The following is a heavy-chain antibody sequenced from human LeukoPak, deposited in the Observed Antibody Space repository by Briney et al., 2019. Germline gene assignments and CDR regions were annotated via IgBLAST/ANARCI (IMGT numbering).Heavy chain of an antibody. CDR2: IYSGSST. D-gene: IGHD6-19*01. CDR3: ARDRSSGWYVYDY. J-gene: IGHJ4*02. CDR1: GFTVSSNY. V-gene: IGHV3-53*01. Sequence: SGGSLRLSCVASGFTVSSNYMSWVRQAPGKGLEWVSVIYSGSSTYYAESVKGRFTISRNTSKNTLYLQMNSLRADDTAVYYCARDRSSGWYVYDYWGQGTLVTVSS.